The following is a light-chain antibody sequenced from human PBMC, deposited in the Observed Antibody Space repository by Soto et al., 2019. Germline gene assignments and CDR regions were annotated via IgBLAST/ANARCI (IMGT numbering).Light chain of an antibody. Sequence: EIVLTQSPCTLSFSPVERSTLSCRASQSVSSSFLAWYQQKPGQAPRLLIYGASSRATGIPDRFSGSGSGTDFTLTISRLEPEDFALYYCQQYANSRTFGQGTKVDIK. J-gene: IGKJ1*01. V-gene: IGKV3-20*01. CDR2: GAS. CDR3: QQYANSRT. CDR1: QSVSSSF.